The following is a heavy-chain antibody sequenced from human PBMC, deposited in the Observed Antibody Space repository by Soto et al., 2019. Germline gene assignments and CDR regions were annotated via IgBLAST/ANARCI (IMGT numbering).Heavy chain of an antibody. D-gene: IGHD3-10*01. CDR2: INDNVNT. J-gene: IGHJ6*02. CDR3: VRPLPSGRNSGLDV. CDR1: GLTVSNAY. V-gene: IGHV3-53*01. Sequence: EVQLLESGGGLIQPGGSLRISCAASGLTVSNAYMAWVRPAPGMGLEWVSVINDNVNTYDEDSVTGRFTISRDTSTNTMSPQMDSRGAEDTAVYSCVRPLPSGRNSGLDVWGQVTTVNVSS.